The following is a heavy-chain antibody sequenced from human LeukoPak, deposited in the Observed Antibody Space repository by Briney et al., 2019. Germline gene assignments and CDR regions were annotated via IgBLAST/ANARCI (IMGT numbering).Heavy chain of an antibody. J-gene: IGHJ4*02. V-gene: IGHV1-18*01. CDR3: ARDNYGFDY. D-gene: IGHD3-16*01. CDR1: GYTFSNYG. CDR2: ISAYNGNT. Sequence: ASVKVSCKASGYTFSNYGITWVRQAPGQGLEWMGWISAYNGNTNCAQKFQGRVTMTTDTSTNTTYMELRSLRSDDTAVYYCARDNYGFDYWGQGTLVTVSS.